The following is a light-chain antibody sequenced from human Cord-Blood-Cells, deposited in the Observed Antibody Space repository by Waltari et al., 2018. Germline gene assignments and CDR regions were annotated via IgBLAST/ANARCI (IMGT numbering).Light chain of an antibody. V-gene: IGKV1-9*01. Sequence: DIQLTQSPSFLSASVGDRVTITCRASQGISSYLAWYQQKPGKAPKLLIYAATTLQSGVPTRFSGRGSGTEFSHTISSLQPEDVVTDCCKQLNSYPLNFGGGTKLEIK. J-gene: IGKJ4*01. CDR3: KQLNSYPLN. CDR2: AAT. CDR1: QGISSY.